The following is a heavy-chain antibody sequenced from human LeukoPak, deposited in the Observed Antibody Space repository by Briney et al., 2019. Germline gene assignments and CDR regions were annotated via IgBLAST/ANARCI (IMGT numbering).Heavy chain of an antibody. CDR2: ICYSGST. J-gene: IGHJ4*02. Sequence: PSETVSLTCSVCGGFISSSSYYWGWIRRPPGEGLEWIWSICYSGSTYYHPSLKSRVTISVDATNNLITLKLNSVTAADTAMYYRASERHGVVVGAAARGVRYFYYWGQGTLIIVSS. V-gene: IGHV4-39*06. CDR3: ASERHGVVVGAAARGVRYFYY. D-gene: IGHD2-15*01. CDR1: GGFISSSSYY.